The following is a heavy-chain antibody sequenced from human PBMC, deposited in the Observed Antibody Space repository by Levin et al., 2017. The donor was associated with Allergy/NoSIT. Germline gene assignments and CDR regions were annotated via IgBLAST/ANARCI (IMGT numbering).Heavy chain of an antibody. V-gene: IGHV4-61*01. CDR2: IYYSGST. CDR1: GGSVSSGRYY. J-gene: IGHJ5*02. CDR3: ARRMTTVTTRWFDP. D-gene: IGHD4-17*01. Sequence: SCTVSGGSVSSGRYYWSWIRQPPGKGLEWIGYIYYSGSTNYNPSLKSRVTISVDTSKNQFSLKLSSVTAADTAVYYCARRMTTVTTRWFDPWGQGTLVTVSS.